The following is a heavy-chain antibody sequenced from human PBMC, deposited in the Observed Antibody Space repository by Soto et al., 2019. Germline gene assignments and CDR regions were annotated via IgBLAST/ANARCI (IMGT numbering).Heavy chain of an antibody. Sequence: SQTLSLTCVVSGDSVSSNNATWIWIRQSPSRGLEWLGRTYYRSRWYNDYTISVKSRITINPDTSKNQFSLQLSSVTPEDTAVYYCARGCSSSWATNWFDPWGQGTLVTVSS. CDR3: ARGCSSSWATNWFDP. CDR2: TYYRSRWYN. CDR1: GDSVSSNNAT. J-gene: IGHJ5*02. D-gene: IGHD6-13*01. V-gene: IGHV6-1*01.